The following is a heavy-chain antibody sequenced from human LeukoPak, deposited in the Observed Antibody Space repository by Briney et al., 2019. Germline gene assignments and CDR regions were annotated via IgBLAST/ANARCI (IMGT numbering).Heavy chain of an antibody. J-gene: IGHJ6*02. CDR1: GGSISSYC. D-gene: IGHD6-19*01. CDR2: IYYSGST. V-gene: IGHV4-59*01. Sequence: PSETLSLTCTVSGGSISSYCWSWIRQPPGKGLEWIGYIYYSGSTNYNPSLKSRVTISVDTSKNQFSLKLSSVTAADTAVYYCARGRAVAGIYYYYYGMDVWGQGTTVTVSS. CDR3: ARGRAVAGIYYYYYGMDV.